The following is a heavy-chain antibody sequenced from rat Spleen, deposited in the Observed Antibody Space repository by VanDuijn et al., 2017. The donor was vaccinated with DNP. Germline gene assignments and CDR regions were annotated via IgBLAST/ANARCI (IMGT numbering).Heavy chain of an antibody. J-gene: IGHJ2*01. CDR3: STGGTEFNH. CDR1: GFTFSDYN. D-gene: IGHD1-11*01. Sequence: EVQLVESGGGLLQPGRSLKLSCAASGFTFSDYNMAWVRQAPKKGLEWVATIIYDGGGTYYRDSVKGRFTISRDNAKSTLYLQMDSLRSEDTATYYCSTGGTEFNHWGQGVMVTVSS. V-gene: IGHV5S10*01. CDR2: IIYDGGGT.